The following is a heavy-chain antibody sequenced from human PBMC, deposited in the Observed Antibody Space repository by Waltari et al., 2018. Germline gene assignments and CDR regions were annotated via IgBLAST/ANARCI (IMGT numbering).Heavy chain of an antibody. D-gene: IGHD6-13*01. Sequence: QVQLVESGGGVVQPGRSLRLSCAASGFTFRSYAMHWVRQAPGKGLEWVAVISYDGSNKYYADSVKGRFTISRDNSKNTLYLQMNSLRAEDTAVYYCAKPLYSSITSDAFDIWGQGTMVTVSS. CDR1: GFTFRSYA. CDR2: ISYDGSNK. CDR3: AKPLYSSITSDAFDI. V-gene: IGHV3-30-3*02. J-gene: IGHJ3*02.